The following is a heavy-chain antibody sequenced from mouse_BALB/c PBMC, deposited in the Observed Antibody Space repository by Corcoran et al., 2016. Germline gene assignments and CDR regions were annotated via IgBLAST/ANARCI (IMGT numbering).Heavy chain of an antibody. CDR3: ARGGGYLYFDV. V-gene: IGHV1-54*01. CDR1: GYAFTNYL. Sequence: QVQLQQSGAELVRPGTSVKVSCKASGYAFTNYLIEWVKQRPGQGLEWIGVINPGSGGTNYNEKFKGNATLTADKSSSTAYMQLSSLTSDDSAVYFCARGGGYLYFDVWGAGTTVTVSS. D-gene: IGHD1-2*01. J-gene: IGHJ1*01. CDR2: INPGSGGT.